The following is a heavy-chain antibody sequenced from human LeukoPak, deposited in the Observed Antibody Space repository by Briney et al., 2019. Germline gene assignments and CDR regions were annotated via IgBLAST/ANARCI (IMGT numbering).Heavy chain of an antibody. CDR1: GGSISSGGYS. V-gene: IGHV4-34*01. J-gene: IGHJ4*02. D-gene: IGHD3-10*01. Sequence: PSETLSLTCAVSGGSISSGGYSWSWIRQPPGKGLEWIGEINHSGSTNYNPSLKSRVTISVDTSKNQFSLKLSSVTAADTAVYYCARLLKGRRHYFDYWGQGTLVTVSS. CDR3: ARLLKGRRHYFDY. CDR2: INHSGST.